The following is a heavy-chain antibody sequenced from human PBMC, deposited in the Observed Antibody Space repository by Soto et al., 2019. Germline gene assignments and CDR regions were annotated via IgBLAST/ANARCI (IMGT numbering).Heavy chain of an antibody. CDR3: TTELWYSGWYPQYYYYGMDV. CDR2: IKSKTDGGTT. J-gene: IGHJ6*02. CDR1: GFTFSSYG. V-gene: IGHV3-15*01. Sequence: VGSLRLSCAASGFTFSSYGMHWVRQAPVKGLEWVGRIKSKTDGGTTDYAAPVKGRFTISRDDSKNTLYLQMNSLKTEDTAVYYCTTELWYSGWYPQYYYYGMDVWGQGTTVTVSS. D-gene: IGHD6-19*01.